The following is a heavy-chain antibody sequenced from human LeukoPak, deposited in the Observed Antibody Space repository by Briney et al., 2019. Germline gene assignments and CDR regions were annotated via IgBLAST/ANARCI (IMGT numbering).Heavy chain of an antibody. J-gene: IGHJ4*02. CDR1: GYTFSGCY. V-gene: IGHV1-2*02. Sequence: ASVKVSCKASGYTFSGCYIHWVRQPPGQGLEWMGYRRPNSGGANSAQKFRGRVTMTRDTTISTAYMELTRLGSDDTAVYYCAREGDGLLSKDFAYWGQGTLATVSS. D-gene: IGHD2-15*01. CDR3: AREGDGLLSKDFAY. CDR2: RRPNSGGA.